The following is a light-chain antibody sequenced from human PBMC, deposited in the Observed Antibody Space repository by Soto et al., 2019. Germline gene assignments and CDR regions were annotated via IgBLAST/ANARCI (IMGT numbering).Light chain of an antibody. Sequence: DIKMTQSPSTLSASVGDRVSITCRASQSISRQLAWYQQKPGKAPNLLIYQASNLETGVPSRCTGSGSGTEFTLTISSLQPDDLATYYCLQYQSYWTFGQGTKVEVK. V-gene: IGKV1-5*03. CDR3: LQYQSYWT. CDR2: QAS. J-gene: IGKJ1*01. CDR1: QSISRQ.